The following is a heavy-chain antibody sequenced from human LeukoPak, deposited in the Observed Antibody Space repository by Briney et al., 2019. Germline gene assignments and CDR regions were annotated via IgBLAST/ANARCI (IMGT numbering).Heavy chain of an antibody. V-gene: IGHV1-18*01. CDR3: ARVKKNCSGGSCYQYFQH. CDR1: AYTFTKYG. D-gene: IGHD2-15*01. J-gene: IGHJ1*01. Sequence: ASVKVSCKASAYTFTKYGITWVRQAPGQGLEWMGWINAYGDNTNYAQKLQGRVTMTRDTSISTAYMELSRLRSDDTAVYDCARVKKNCSGGSCYQYFQHWGQGTLVTVSS. CDR2: INAYGDNT.